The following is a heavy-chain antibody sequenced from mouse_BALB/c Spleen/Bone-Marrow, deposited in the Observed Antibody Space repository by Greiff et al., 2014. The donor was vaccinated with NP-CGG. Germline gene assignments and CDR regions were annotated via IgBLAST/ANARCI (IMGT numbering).Heavy chain of an antibody. Sequence: DVQLQESGAELVEPGASVKLSCTASGFNIKDTYMHWVKQRPEQGLEWIGRIDPANGNTKYDPKFQGKATITADTSSNTAYLQLNSLTSEDTAVYYCAQGYDWAMDYWGQGTSVTVSS. V-gene: IGHV14-3*02. CDR1: GFNIKDTY. CDR2: IDPANGNT. D-gene: IGHD2-14*01. J-gene: IGHJ4*01. CDR3: AQGYDWAMDY.